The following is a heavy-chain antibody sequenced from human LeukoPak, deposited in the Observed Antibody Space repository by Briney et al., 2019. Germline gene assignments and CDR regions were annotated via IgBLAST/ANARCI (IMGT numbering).Heavy chain of an antibody. J-gene: IGHJ6*03. CDR2: ISGSGGST. CDR3: AKRFTDYYYYYMDV. CDR1: GCTFSSYA. V-gene: IGHV3-23*01. Sequence: GGSLRLFCAASGCTFSSYAMSWVRQAPGGGLEWVSAISGSGGSTYYADSVKGRFTISRDNSKNTLYLQMNSLRAEDTAVYYCAKRFTDYYYYYMDVWGKGTTVTVSS. D-gene: IGHD3-10*01.